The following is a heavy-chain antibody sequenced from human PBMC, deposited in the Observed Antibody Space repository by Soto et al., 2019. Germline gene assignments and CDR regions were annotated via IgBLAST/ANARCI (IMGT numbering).Heavy chain of an antibody. J-gene: IGHJ5*02. Sequence: PGGSLRLSCAASGFTFSSYAMSWVRQTPGKGLEWVSAISGSGGSTYYADSVKGRFTISRDNSKNTLYLQMNSLRAEDTAVYYCANDFYYYDSSGYYLSWFDPWGQGTLVTVSS. D-gene: IGHD3-22*01. CDR2: ISGSGGST. V-gene: IGHV3-23*01. CDR3: ANDFYYYDSSGYYLSWFDP. CDR1: GFTFSSYA.